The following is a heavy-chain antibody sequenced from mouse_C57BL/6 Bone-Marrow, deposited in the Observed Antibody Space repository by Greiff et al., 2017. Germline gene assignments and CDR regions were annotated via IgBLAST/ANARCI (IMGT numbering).Heavy chain of an antibody. V-gene: IGHV1-69*01. D-gene: IGHD1-1*01. CDR1: GYTFTSYW. CDR2: IDPSDSYT. Sequence: VQLQQPGAELVMPGASVKLSCKASGYTFTSYWMHWVKQRPGQGLEWIGEIDPSDSYTNYNQKFKGKSTLTVDKSSSTAYMQLSSLTSEDSAVYYWAGDYGSAWFAYWGQGTLVTVSA. J-gene: IGHJ3*01. CDR3: AGDYGSAWFAY.